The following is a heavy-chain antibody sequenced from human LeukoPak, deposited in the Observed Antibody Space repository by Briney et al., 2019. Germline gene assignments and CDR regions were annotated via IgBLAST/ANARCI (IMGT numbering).Heavy chain of an antibody. D-gene: IGHD5-18*01. V-gene: IGHV3-74*01. CDR3: ARDGYSFGHDFDY. CDR1: GFTFSSYW. CDR2: IKGDGSST. Sequence: GGSLRLSCAASGFTFSSYWVHWVRHTPGKGLVWVSRIKGDGSSTSYADSMKGRFTISRDNAKNTLYLQMNSLRAEDTAVYYCARDGYSFGHDFDYWGQGTLVTVSS. J-gene: IGHJ4*02.